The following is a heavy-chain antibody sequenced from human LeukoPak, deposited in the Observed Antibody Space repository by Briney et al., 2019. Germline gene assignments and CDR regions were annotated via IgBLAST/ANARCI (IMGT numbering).Heavy chain of an antibody. CDR3: VKDWREESNRGADCLQF. J-gene: IGHJ4*02. CDR1: GFTFSAYA. D-gene: IGHD2-21*02. Sequence: PGGSLRLSCVASGFTFSAYAMTWVRPAPGKGLEWVSPISVSGGGTYYADSVRGRFTISRDISKNTLYLHMNALRAEDTAVYYCVKDWREESNRGADCLQFWGRGTLVTVSS. V-gene: IGHV3-23*01. CDR2: ISVSGGGT.